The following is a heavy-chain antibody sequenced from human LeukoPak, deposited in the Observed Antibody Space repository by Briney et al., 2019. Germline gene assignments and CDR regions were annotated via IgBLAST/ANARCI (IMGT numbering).Heavy chain of an antibody. V-gene: IGHV3-74*01. Sequence: PGGSLRLSCAASGFTFSSYAMHWVRQAPGKGLVWVSRINSDGSSTSYADSVKGRFTISRDNAKNTLYLQMNSLRAEDTAVYYCARVHSSGWVGPRPNYMDVWGKGTTVTVSS. D-gene: IGHD6-19*01. CDR3: ARVHSSGWVGPRPNYMDV. CDR1: GFTFSSYA. J-gene: IGHJ6*03. CDR2: INSDGSST.